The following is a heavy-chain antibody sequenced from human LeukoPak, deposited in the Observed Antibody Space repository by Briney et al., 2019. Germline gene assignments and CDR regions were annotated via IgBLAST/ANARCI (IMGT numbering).Heavy chain of an antibody. CDR3: AKDRITYYYDSSGYTFDY. J-gene: IGHJ4*02. CDR1: GFTFSSYG. Sequence: GGSLRFSCAASGFTFSSYGMHWVRQAPGKGLEWVAFIRYDGSNKYYADSVKGRFTISRDNSKNTLYLQMNSLRAEDTAVYYCAKDRITYYYDSSGYTFDYWGQGTLVTVSS. CDR2: IRYDGSNK. D-gene: IGHD3-22*01. V-gene: IGHV3-30*02.